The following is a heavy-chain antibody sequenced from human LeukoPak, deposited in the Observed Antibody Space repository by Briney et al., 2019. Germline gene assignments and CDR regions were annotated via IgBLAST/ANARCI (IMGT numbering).Heavy chain of an antibody. CDR2: INSDGSTT. D-gene: IGHD1-26*01. CDR1: GFTFSSYW. CDR3: ARRSSGSPSYYFDY. J-gene: IGHJ4*02. V-gene: IGHV3-74*01. Sequence: AGGSLRLSCAASGFTFSSYWMHWVRQAPGKGLVWVSRINSDGSTTNYADSVKGRFTISRDNAKNTLDLQMNSLRAEDTAVYYCARRSSGSPSYYFDYWGQGTLVTVSS.